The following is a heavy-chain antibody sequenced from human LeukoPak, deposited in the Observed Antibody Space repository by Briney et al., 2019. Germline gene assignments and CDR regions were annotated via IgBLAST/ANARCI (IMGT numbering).Heavy chain of an antibody. J-gene: IGHJ4*02. CDR2: IYYSGST. D-gene: IGHD3-10*01. V-gene: IGHV4-39*01. CDR3: ARLNQGDYYGSGSYYRGGPFDY. CDR1: GGSISSSSYY. Sequence: SETLSLTCTVSGGSISSSSYYWGWIRQPPGKGLEWIGSIYYSGSTYCNPSLKSRVTISVDTSKNQFSLKLSSVTAADTAVYYCARLNQGDYYGSGSYYRGGPFDYWGQGTLVTVSS.